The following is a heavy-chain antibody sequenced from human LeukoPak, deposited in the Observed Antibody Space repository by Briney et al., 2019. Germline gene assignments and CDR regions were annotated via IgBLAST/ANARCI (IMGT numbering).Heavy chain of an antibody. CDR3: AKTGSFTYYCYLDV. CDR1: GFTFRIYG. D-gene: IGHD1-14*01. Sequence: PGGSLRLSCAASGFTFRIYGMHWVRQAPGKGLEWVAFIRYDGSNKYYADSVKGRFTISRDNSKNTLYLQMNSLRAADTAVYYCAKTGSFTYYCYLDVWGKGNTVTVSS. CDR2: IRYDGSNK. V-gene: IGHV3-30*02. J-gene: IGHJ6*03.